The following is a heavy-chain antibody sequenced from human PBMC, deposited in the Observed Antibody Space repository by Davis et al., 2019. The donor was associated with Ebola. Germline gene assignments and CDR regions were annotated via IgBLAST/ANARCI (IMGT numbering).Heavy chain of an antibody. CDR3: ARDSSGWYFFDY. CDR2: INAGNGNT. CDR1: GYTFTSYA. J-gene: IGHJ4*02. Sequence: ASVQVSCKASGYTFTSYAMHWVRQAPGQRLEWMGWINAGNGNTKYSQKFQGRVTITRDTSASTAYMELSSLRSEDTAVYYCARDSSGWYFFDYWGQGTLVTVSS. V-gene: IGHV1-3*01. D-gene: IGHD6-19*01.